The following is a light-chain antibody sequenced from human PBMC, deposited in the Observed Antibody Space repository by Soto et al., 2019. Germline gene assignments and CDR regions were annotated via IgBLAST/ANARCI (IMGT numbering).Light chain of an antibody. CDR2: GVS. CDR1: QTVNANF. Sequence: EIVLTQSPGTLSLSPGERATLYCRSSQTVNANFLAWYQQKPGQAPRLLIYGVSNRAPGIPDRFSGSGSGTDITLTISRLEPEDFAVYYCHHYHNWPMTFGQRTRLEIK. J-gene: IGKJ5*01. CDR3: HHYHNWPMT. V-gene: IGKV3-20*01.